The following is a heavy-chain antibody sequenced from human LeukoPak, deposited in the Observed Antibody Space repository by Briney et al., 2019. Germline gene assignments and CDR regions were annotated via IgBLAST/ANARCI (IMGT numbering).Heavy chain of an antibody. J-gene: IGHJ4*02. D-gene: IGHD1-26*01. V-gene: IGHV3-21*01. CDR2: ISSSSSYI. Sequence: GGSLRLSCAASGFTFSSYSMNWVRQAPGKGLEWVSSISSSSSYIYYADSVKGRFTISRDNAKNSLYLQMNSLRAEDTAVYYCARDVTSISGYFDYWGQATLVTVSS. CDR3: ARDVTSISGYFDY. CDR1: GFTFSSYS.